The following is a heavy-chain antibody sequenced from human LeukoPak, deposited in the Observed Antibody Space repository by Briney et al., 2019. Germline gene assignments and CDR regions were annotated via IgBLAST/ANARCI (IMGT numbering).Heavy chain of an antibody. Sequence: PSETLSLTCSVSSGSVRSNYYSWAWIRQAPGKGLEWVGGLDDSGNTYYNPSLKSRLTMSVDTSKNHFSLNLKSVAAADTSVYYCARRLRIGAAEWFDPWGQGIMVTVSP. V-gene: IGHV4-39*02. CDR3: ARRLRIGAAEWFDP. CDR1: SGSVRSNYYS. CDR2: LDDSGNT. D-gene: IGHD2-15*01. J-gene: IGHJ5*02.